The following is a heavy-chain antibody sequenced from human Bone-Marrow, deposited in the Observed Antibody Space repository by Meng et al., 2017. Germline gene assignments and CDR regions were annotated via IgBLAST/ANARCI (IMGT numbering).Heavy chain of an antibody. J-gene: IGHJ4*02. CDR1: GGSFSAYD. Sequence: QVQVQQWGAGLLKPSETLSLPCAFYGGSFSAYDWSWIRQPPGKGLEWLGQINHSGSTNDNPSLKSRVTISIDTSRNQLSLKLSSVTAADTAVYYCRLAYCMGDCVDYWGQGTLVTVSS. V-gene: IGHV4-34*01. CDR2: INHSGST. CDR3: RLAYCMGDCVDY. D-gene: IGHD2-21*01.